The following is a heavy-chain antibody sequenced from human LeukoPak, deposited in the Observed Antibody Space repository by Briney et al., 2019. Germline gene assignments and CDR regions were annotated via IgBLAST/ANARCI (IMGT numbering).Heavy chain of an antibody. D-gene: IGHD6-25*01. CDR2: IIPIFGTA. V-gene: IGHV1-69*01. J-gene: IGHJ5*02. Sequence: ASVKVSCKASGGTFSSYAISWVRQAPGQGLEWMGGIIPIFGTANYAQKFQGRVTITADESTSTAYMELSSVRSEDTAVYYCARSGTSFNWFDPWGQGTLVTVSS. CDR1: GGTFSSYA. CDR3: ARSGTSFNWFDP.